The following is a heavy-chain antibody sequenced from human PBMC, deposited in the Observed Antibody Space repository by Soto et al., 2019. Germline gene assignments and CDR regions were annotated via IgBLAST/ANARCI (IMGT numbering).Heavy chain of an antibody. V-gene: IGHV1-18*01. CDR1: GFTFTSSA. D-gene: IGHD6-19*01. CDR3: ARESAVAALDP. CDR2: ISAYNGNT. J-gene: IGHJ5*02. Sequence: ASVKVSCKASGFTFTSSAMQWVRQAPGQGLEWMGWISAYNGNTNYAQKLQGRVTMTTDTSTSTAYMELRSLRSDDTAAYYCARESAVAALDPWGQGTLVTVSS.